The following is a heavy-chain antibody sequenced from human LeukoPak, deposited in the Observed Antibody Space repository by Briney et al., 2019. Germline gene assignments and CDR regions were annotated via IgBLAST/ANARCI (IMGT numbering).Heavy chain of an antibody. D-gene: IGHD6-13*01. J-gene: IGHJ6*02. CDR3: ARDASSSWSYGMDV. CDR2: IYDSGTI. CDR1: GFTVSTNY. V-gene: IGHV3-53*01. Sequence: PGGSLRLSCAASGFTVSTNYMSWVRQAPGKGLEWVSIIYDSGTIHYADSVKGRFTISRDNSKNTLYLQMDSLRAEDTAVYYCARDASSSWSYGMDVWGQGTTVTVSS.